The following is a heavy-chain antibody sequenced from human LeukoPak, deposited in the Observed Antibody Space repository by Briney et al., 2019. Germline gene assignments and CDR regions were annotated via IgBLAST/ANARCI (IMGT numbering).Heavy chain of an antibody. J-gene: IGHJ4*02. D-gene: IGHD3-10*02. CDR3: ASMSGKGD. CDR1: KFTFSSYG. CDR2: ISYGGRDQ. V-gene: IGHV3-30*03. Sequence: TGGSLRLSCAASKFTFSSYGMHWVRQAPGKGLEWVAVISYGGRDQYYADSVKGRFTISRDNSKNTLYLQMNSLRAEDTAVYYCASMSGKGDWGQGTLVTVSS.